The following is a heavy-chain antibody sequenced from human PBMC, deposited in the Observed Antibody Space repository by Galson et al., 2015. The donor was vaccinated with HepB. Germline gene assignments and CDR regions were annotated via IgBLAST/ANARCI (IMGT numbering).Heavy chain of an antibody. D-gene: IGHD6-19*01. CDR1: GYSFTSYW. Sequence: QSGAEVKKPGESLKISCKGSGYSFTSYWIGWVRQMPGKGLEWMGIIYPGDSDTRYSPSFQGQVTISADKSISTAYLQWSSLKASDTAMYYCARSIPVRYSSGPLPDYWGQGTLVTVSS. J-gene: IGHJ4*02. V-gene: IGHV5-51*01. CDR3: ARSIPVRYSSGPLPDY. CDR2: IYPGDSDT.